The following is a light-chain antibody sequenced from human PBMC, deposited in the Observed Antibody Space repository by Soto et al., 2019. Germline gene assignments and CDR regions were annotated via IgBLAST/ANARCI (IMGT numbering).Light chain of an antibody. V-gene: IGKV3-20*01. J-gene: IGKJ2*03. Sequence: EIVLTQSPGTLSVSPGERATLSCRASQSVSSSYLAWYQQKPGQAPRLLIYGASSRATGIPDRFSGSGSGTDFTLTISRLEPEDFAVYYCQQYGSSPRFGQGTKLDIK. CDR3: QQYGSSPR. CDR2: GAS. CDR1: QSVSSSY.